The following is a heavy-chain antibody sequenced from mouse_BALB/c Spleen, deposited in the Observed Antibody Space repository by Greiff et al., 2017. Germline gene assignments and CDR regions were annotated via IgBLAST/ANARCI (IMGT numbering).Heavy chain of an antibody. J-gene: IGHJ3*01. CDR1: GFTFSDYY. D-gene: IGHD2-2*01. V-gene: IGHV5-4*02. CDR3: ARERGLRRAWFAY. Sequence: EVHLVESGGGLVKPGGSLKLSCAASGFTFSDYYMYWVRQTPEKRLEWVATISDGGSYTYYPDSVKGRFTISRDNAKNNLYLQMSSLKSEDTAMYYCARERGLRRAWFAYWGQGTLVTVSA. CDR2: ISDGGSYT.